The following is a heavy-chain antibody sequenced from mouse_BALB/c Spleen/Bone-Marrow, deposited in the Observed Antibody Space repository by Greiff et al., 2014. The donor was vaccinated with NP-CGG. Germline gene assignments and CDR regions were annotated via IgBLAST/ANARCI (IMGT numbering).Heavy chain of an antibody. CDR3: ARWVLREGWAY. J-gene: IGHJ3*01. Sequence: EVQLQQSRTALFAPKTSVKISCKASGYSFTGYTMNWVKQSPGKNLEWIGLINPYNGGTSYNQKFKGKATLTVDKSSSTAYMELLSRTSEDSAVYYCARWVLREGWAYWGQGTLVTVSA. V-gene: IGHV1-26*01. D-gene: IGHD2-3*01. CDR2: INPYNGGT. CDR1: GYSFTGYT.